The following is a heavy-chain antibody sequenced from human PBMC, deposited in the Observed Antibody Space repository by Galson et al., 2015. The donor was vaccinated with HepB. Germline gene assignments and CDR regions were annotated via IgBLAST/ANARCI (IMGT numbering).Heavy chain of an antibody. CDR1: GGSISSYY. Sequence: LSLTCTVSGGSISSYYWSWIRQPPGKGLEWVGYIYYTGSTYYNPSLKSRVTISVDTSKNQFSLKLSSVTAADTAVYYCATLQDYTANLGDYWGQGILVTISS. J-gene: IGHJ4*02. CDR2: IYYTGST. CDR3: ATLQDYTANLGDY. V-gene: IGHV4-59*01. D-gene: IGHD2-21*02.